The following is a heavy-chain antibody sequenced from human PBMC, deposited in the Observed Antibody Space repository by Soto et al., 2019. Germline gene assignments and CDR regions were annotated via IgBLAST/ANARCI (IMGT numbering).Heavy chain of an antibody. CDR2: IYYSGST. CDR3: ARVQPVRFLRMPYFDY. D-gene: IGHD3-3*01. CDR1: GGSISSGGYY. Sequence: SETLSLTCTVSGGSISSGGYYWSWIRQHPGKGLEWIGYIYYSGSTYYNPSLKSRVTISVDTSKNQFSLKLSSVTAADAAVYYCARVQPVRFLRMPYFDYWGQGTLVTVSS. J-gene: IGHJ4*02. V-gene: IGHV4-31*03.